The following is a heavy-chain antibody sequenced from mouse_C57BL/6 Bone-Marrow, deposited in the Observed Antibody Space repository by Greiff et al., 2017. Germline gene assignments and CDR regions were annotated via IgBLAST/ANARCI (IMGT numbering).Heavy chain of an antibody. CDR1: GYTFTSYG. J-gene: IGHJ3*01. V-gene: IGHV1-81*01. CDR2: IYPRSGNT. Sequence: LQESGAELARPGASVKLSCKASGYTFTSYGISWVKQRTGQGLEWIGEIYPRSGNTYYNEKFKGKATLTADKSSSTAYMEPRSLTSEYSAVYFCARHGVNRSGGFAYWGQGTLVTVSA. D-gene: IGHD2-13*01. CDR3: ARHGVNRSGGFAY.